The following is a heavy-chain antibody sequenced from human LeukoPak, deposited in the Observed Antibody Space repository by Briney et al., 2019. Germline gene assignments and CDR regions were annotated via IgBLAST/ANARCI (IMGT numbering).Heavy chain of an antibody. D-gene: IGHD3-22*01. J-gene: IGHJ4*02. CDR3: AGGDSSGYYPVFDY. Sequence: SETLSLTCAVSGGSVSSGGYSWSWIRQPPGKGLEWIGYIYHSGSTHYNPSLKSRVTISVDRSKNQFSLKLSSVTAADTAVYYCAGGDSSGYYPVFDYWGQGTLVTVSS. CDR1: GGSVSSGGYS. CDR2: IYHSGST. V-gene: IGHV4-30-2*01.